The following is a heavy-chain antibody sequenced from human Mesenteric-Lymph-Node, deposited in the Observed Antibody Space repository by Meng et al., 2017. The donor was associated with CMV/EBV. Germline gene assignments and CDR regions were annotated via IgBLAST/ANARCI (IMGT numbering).Heavy chain of an antibody. Sequence: GSLRLSCAASGFTVSSNYMSWVRQAPGKGLEWIGSIYYSGNTYYNPSLKSRVTISVDTSKNQFSLKLSSVTAADTAVYYCARHGNVATPNDAFDIWGQGTMVTVSS. J-gene: IGHJ3*02. V-gene: IGHV4-59*05. CDR2: IYYSGNT. CDR3: ARHGNVATPNDAFDI. CDR1: GFTVSSNY. D-gene: IGHD1-26*01.